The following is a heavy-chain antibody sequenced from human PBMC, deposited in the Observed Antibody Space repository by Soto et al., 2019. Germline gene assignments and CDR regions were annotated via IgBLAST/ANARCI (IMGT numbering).Heavy chain of an antibody. D-gene: IGHD1-1*01. V-gene: IGHV1-18*01. CDR3: ARDLSHLESVFRPFDY. CDR1: GYTFTSYG. Sequence: SGGEVKTPGASVKVSCKASGYTFTSYGISWVRQAPGQGFEWMGWISAYNGKTKYPQNLQGRVTVTTDTSTSTAYLELRSLISDDTAVYYCARDLSHLESVFRPFDYWGQGTLLTVSS. CDR2: ISAYNGKT. J-gene: IGHJ4*02.